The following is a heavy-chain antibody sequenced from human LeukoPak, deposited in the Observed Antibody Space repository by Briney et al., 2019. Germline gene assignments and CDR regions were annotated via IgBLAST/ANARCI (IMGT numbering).Heavy chain of an antibody. V-gene: IGHV3-7*01. CDR3: ARDTYDYYYYYGMDV. Sequence: GGSLRLSCAASGFTFSSYWMSWVRQAPGKGLEWVANIKQDGSEEYYVDSVKGRFTISRDNAKNSLYLQMNSLRAEDTAVYYCARDTYDYYYYYGMDVWGQGTTVTVSS. CDR1: GFTFSSYW. CDR2: IKQDGSEE. J-gene: IGHJ6*02. D-gene: IGHD2/OR15-2a*01.